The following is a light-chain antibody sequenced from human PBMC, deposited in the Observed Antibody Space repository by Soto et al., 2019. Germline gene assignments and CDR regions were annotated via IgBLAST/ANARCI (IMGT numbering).Light chain of an antibody. CDR3: HQYGISPPT. CDR1: QSVSGSD. CDR2: GVS. J-gene: IGKJ1*01. Sequence: EDVLTQSPGTLYLSPGERATLSCRASQSVSGSDLAWYQQKPGQAPRLLISGVSNRATGTPDRFSGSGSGTDFTLTISSLEPEDFAVFYCHQYGISPPTFGPGTKLDIK. V-gene: IGKV3-20*01.